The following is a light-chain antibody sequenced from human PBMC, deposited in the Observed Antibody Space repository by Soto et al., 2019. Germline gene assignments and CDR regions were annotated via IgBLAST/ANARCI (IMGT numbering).Light chain of an antibody. CDR3: CSYTSSSTLYV. CDR2: DVT. J-gene: IGLJ1*01. Sequence: QSALTQPASVSGSLGQSITISCTGTSSDVGGFDYVSWYQHQPGKAPKLIIYDVTSRPSGVSSHFSGSKSGNTASLTISGLLAEDEADYHCCSYTSSSTLYVFGTGTKVTVL. V-gene: IGLV2-14*03. CDR1: SSDVGGFDY.